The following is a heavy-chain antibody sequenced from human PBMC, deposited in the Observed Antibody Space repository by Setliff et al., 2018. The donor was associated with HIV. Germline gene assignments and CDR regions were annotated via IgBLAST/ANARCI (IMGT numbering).Heavy chain of an antibody. CDR2: ISSSGRTI. V-gene: IGHV3-48*03. CDR3: AREFVALGNHFDK. CDR1: GFTLKDYS. J-gene: IGHJ4*02. Sequence: PGGSLRLSCEAFGFTLKDYSMNWVRQAPGKGLEWLSYISSSGRTIYYADSVRGRFTISRDNAKNSVYLQMNSLRADDTALYYCAREFVALGNHFDKWGQGTLVTVSS.